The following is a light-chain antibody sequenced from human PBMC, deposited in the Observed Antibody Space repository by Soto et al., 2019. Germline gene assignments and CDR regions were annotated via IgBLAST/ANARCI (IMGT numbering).Light chain of an antibody. J-gene: IGKJ3*01. CDR1: QSISTW. Sequence: DIQMTQSPSTLSASVGDRVTITCRASQSISTWLAWYQQKPGKAPKVLIYGASSLESGVPSRFSGSGSGTEFTLTISSLQPDDVANYYCQQYKNYLTFGPGTKGDIK. CDR2: GAS. V-gene: IGKV1-5*01. CDR3: QQYKNYLT.